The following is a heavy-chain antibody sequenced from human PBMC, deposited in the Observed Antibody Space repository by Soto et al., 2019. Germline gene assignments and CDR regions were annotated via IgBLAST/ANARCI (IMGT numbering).Heavy chain of an antibody. D-gene: IGHD4-17*01. Sequence: PGGSLRLSCAASGFTVSSNYMSWVRQAPGKGLEWVSVIYSGGSTYYADSVKGRFTISRDNSKNTLYLQMNSLRAEDTAVYYCATATVTTSAYYYYMDVWGKGTTVTVSS. J-gene: IGHJ6*03. CDR1: GFTVSSNY. V-gene: IGHV3-66*01. CDR2: IYSGGST. CDR3: ATATVTTSAYYYYMDV.